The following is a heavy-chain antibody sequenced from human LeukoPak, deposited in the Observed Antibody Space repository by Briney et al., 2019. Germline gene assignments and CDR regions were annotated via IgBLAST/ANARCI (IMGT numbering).Heavy chain of an antibody. CDR1: GGSISSGGYY. CDR2: IYYSGST. J-gene: IGHJ6*02. CDR3: ARGAGKYYFHGMDV. Sequence: SETLSLTCTVSGGSISSGGYYWSWIRQHPGKGLEWIGYIYYSGSTYYNPSLKSRVTISVDTSKNQFSLKLSSVTAADTAVYYCARGAGKYYFHGMDVWGQGTTVTVSS. V-gene: IGHV4-31*03.